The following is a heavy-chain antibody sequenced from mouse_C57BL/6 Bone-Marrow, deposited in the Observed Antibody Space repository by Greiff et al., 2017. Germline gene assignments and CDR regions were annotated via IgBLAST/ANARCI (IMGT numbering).Heavy chain of an antibody. V-gene: IGHV5-6*01. D-gene: IGHD5-1-1*01. Sequence: EVQLVESGGDLVKPGGSLKLSCAASGFTFSSYCMSWVRQTPDKGLEWVATISNGGSYTYYPDSVKGRITISRDNAKNTLYLQMSNLNSEDTAMYYCYRRSRYLYYFDYWGQGTTLTVSS. CDR3: YRRSRYLYYFDY. CDR1: GFTFSSYC. CDR2: ISNGGSYT. J-gene: IGHJ2*01.